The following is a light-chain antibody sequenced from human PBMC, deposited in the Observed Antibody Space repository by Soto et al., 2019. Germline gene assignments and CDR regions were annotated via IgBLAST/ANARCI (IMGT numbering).Light chain of an antibody. J-gene: IGKJ2*01. CDR1: QSISSY. CDR3: QQGYSTPYT. Sequence: DIPMTQSPSSLSASVGDRVTITCRASQSISSYLNWYQQKPGKAPKLLIYAASSLQSGVPSRFSGSGSGTDFTLTISSLQPEDFATYYCQQGYSTPYTVGQGTKLEI. CDR2: AAS. V-gene: IGKV1-39*01.